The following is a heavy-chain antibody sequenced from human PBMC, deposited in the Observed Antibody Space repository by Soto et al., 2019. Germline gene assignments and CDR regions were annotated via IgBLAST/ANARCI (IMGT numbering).Heavy chain of an antibody. CDR3: ARHYGDYAGGYYFDY. D-gene: IGHD4-17*01. Sequence: GASVKVSCKASGGTFSSYAISWVRQAPGQGLEWMGGIIPIFGTANYAQKFQGRVTITADESTSTAYMELSSLRSEDTAVYYCARHYGDYAGGYYFDYWGQGTLVTVSS. CDR2: IIPIFGTA. V-gene: IGHV1-69*13. J-gene: IGHJ4*02. CDR1: GGTFSSYA.